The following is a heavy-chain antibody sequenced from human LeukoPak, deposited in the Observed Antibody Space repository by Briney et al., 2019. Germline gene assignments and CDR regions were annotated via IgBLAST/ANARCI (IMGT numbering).Heavy chain of an antibody. Sequence: PGGSLRLSCAASGFTFSNYWMHWVRQAPGGGLWWGSRSNGDGSSTTSEAAVKGGFTISTDNGNKTLYLQMNSMRAEDTAVYYCARSATGGYFDYWGQGTLVTVSS. CDR3: ARSATGGYFDY. V-gene: IGHV3-74*01. D-gene: IGHD2-15*01. J-gene: IGHJ4*02. CDR2: SNGDGSST. CDR1: GFTFSNYW.